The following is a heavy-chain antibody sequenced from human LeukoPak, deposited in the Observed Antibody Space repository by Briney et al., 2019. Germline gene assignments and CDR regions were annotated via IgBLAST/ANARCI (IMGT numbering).Heavy chain of an antibody. CDR2: TSYDGSDT. D-gene: IGHD3-22*01. J-gene: IGHJ4*02. V-gene: IGHV3-30*18. Sequence: GGSLRLSCVTSGFTFSRYAMHWVRQAPGKGLQWVTVTSYDGSDTYYADSVKGRFTLSRDSSTNTVYLQMNNLRAEDTAFYYCAKEGRYYYDSSGYYPLIGYYFDYWGQGTLVTVSS. CDR1: GFTFSRYA. CDR3: AKEGRYYYDSSGYYPLIGYYFDY.